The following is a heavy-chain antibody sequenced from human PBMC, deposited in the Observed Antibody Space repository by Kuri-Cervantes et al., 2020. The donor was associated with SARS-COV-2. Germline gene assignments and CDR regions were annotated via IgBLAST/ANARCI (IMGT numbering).Heavy chain of an antibody. CDR2: ISSSSTI. D-gene: IGHD3-22*01. CDR3: ARDLYDSSGYYSPHVFDY. J-gene: IGHJ4*02. V-gene: IGHV3-69-1*01. CDR1: GFNFSRTD. Sequence: GGSLRLSCAASGFNFSRTDMHWVRQAPGKGLEWVSSISSSSTIYYADSVKGRFTISRDNAKNPLYLQMNSLRAEDTAVYYCARDLYDSSGYYSPHVFDYWGQGTLVTVSS.